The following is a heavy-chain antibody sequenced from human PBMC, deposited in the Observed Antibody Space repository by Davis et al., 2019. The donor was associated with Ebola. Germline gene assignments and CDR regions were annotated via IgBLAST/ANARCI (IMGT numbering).Heavy chain of an antibody. V-gene: IGHV3-7*03. CDR3: ARDAVPAAQDY. Sequence: GESLKISCAAASGFAFSIHWMTWVRQAPGKGLEWVANIRKDGGETYYADSVKGRFAISRDNAKNSLYLQMNSLRAEDTAIYYCARDAVPAAQDYWGQGTLVTVSS. CDR2: IRKDGGET. J-gene: IGHJ4*02. D-gene: IGHD2-2*01. CDR1: GFAFSIHW.